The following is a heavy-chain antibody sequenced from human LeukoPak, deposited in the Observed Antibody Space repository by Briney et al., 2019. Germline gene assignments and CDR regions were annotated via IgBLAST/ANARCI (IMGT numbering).Heavy chain of an antibody. CDR1: GGSISNYY. D-gene: IGHD1-14*01. CDR2: IYYSGST. V-gene: IGHV4-59*08. CDR3: ARHTELGGDFDY. Sequence: PSETLSLTCTVSGGSISNYYWSWIRQPPGKGLEWIGYIYYSGSTNNNPSLKSRVTISVVTSKNQFSLKLSSVTAADTALYYCARHTELGGDFDYWGQGTLVTVSS. J-gene: IGHJ4*02.